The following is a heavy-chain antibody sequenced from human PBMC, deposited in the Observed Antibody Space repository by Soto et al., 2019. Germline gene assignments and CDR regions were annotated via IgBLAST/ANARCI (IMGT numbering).Heavy chain of an antibody. CDR1: GYTFTSYD. CDR2: MNTNSVNT. J-gene: IGHJ5*02. CDR3: AREVRAGPCDP. Sequence: QVQLVQSGAEVKKPGASVKVSCKASGYTFTSYDINWVRQATGQGLEWMGLMNTNSVNTGYAQKFQGRVTMTRNTYISTAYIELSSRRSEDTAVYYCAREVRAGPCDPWGQGTLVTVSS. V-gene: IGHV1-8*01. D-gene: IGHD1-26*01.